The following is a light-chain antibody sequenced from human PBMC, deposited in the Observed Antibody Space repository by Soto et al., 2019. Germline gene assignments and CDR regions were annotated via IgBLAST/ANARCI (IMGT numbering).Light chain of an antibody. V-gene: IGKV3-20*01. J-gene: IGKJ4*01. CDR2: GAS. CDR1: QSVRSNY. Sequence: EIVLTQSPGTLSLSPGERATLSCRASQSVRSNYLAWYQQKLGQAPRLLVYGASNRATGIPDRFSGSGSGTDFTLTISRLEPQDFAVYYCQQYSSSPLTFGGGTKVEIK. CDR3: QQYSSSPLT.